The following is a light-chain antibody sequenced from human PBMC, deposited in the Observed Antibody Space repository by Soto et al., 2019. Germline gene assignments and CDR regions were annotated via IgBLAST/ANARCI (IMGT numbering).Light chain of an antibody. V-gene: IGKV3-20*01. J-gene: IGKJ5*01. Sequence: EIVLTQSPGTLSLSPGERATLSCRASQSVSGSYLAWYQHKPGQDRRPLIYGASSRATGIPDRFSVSGSGTDFTLTITRLEPEDFAVYYCQQYGSSPITFGQGTRLEIK. CDR1: QSVSGSY. CDR2: GAS. CDR3: QQYGSSPIT.